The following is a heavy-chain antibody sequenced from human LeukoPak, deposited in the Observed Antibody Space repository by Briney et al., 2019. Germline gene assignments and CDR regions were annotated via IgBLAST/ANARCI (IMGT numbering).Heavy chain of an antibody. CDR2: INPSGGST. D-gene: IGHD2-2*01. CDR1: GYTFTSYY. Sequence: ASVKVSCKASGYTFTSYYMHWVRQAPGQGLEWMGLINPSGGSTSYAQKFQGRVTMTRDTSTSTVYMELSSLRSEDTAVYYCAREYCSSTSCYDAFDIWGQGTMVTVSS. J-gene: IGHJ3*02. CDR3: AREYCSSTSCYDAFDI. V-gene: IGHV1-46*03.